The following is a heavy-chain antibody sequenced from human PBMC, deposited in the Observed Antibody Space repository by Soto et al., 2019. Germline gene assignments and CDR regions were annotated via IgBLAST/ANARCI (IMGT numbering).Heavy chain of an antibody. Sequence: ASVKVSCKASGYTFTSYGISWVRQAPGQGLEWMGWISAYNGNTNYAQKLQGRATMTTDTSTSTAYMELRSLRSDDTAVYYCARGKAIFGVVIYSDGMDVWGQGTTVTVSS. J-gene: IGHJ6*02. V-gene: IGHV1-18*01. CDR3: ARGKAIFGVVIYSDGMDV. D-gene: IGHD3-3*01. CDR1: GYTFTSYG. CDR2: ISAYNGNT.